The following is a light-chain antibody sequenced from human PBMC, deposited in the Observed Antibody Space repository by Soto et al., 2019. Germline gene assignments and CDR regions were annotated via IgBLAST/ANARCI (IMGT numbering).Light chain of an antibody. V-gene: IGLV2-14*01. CDR3: SSYTDSSNYV. CDR2: EVS. J-gene: IGLJ1*01. CDR1: SSDVGGYNY. Sequence: QSALTQPASVSGSPGQSITISCTGTSSDVGGYNYVSWYQQHPGKAPKLMIYEVSNRPSGVSIRFSGSKSGNTASLTISGLQAEDAADYYCSSYTDSSNYVFGTGTKVNVL.